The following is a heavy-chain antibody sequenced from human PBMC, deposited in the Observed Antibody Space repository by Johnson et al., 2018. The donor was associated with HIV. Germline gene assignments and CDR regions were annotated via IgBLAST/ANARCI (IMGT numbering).Heavy chain of an antibody. CDR2: ISYDGSNK. D-gene: IGHD5-24*01. CDR3: ARDQVLEMATIIGDDAFDI. J-gene: IGHJ3*02. Sequence: QVQLVESGGGVVQPGRSLRLSCAASGFTFSSYAMHWVRQAPGKGLEWVAVISYDGSNKYYADSVKGRFTISRDNSKNTLYLQMNSLRAEDTAVNYCARDQVLEMATIIGDDAFDIWGQGTMVTVSS. V-gene: IGHV3-30-3*01. CDR1: GFTFSSYA.